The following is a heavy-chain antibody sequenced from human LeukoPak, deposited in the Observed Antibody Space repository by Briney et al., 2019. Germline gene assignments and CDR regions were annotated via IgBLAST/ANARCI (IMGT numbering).Heavy chain of an antibody. CDR2: IYYSGSA. V-gene: IGHV4-39*01. D-gene: IGHD3-3*01. CDR1: GGSISSGSYY. CDR3: ATLLYYDFWSGYHRDY. Sequence: SETLSLTCTVSGGSISSGSYYWGWIRQPPGKGLEWIGSIYYSGSAYYNPSLKSRVTISVDTSKNQFSLKLSSVTAADTAVYYCATLLYYDFWSGYHRDYWGQGTLVTVSS. J-gene: IGHJ4*02.